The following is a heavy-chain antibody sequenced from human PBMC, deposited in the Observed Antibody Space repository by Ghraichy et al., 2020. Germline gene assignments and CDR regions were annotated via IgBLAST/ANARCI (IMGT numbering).Heavy chain of an antibody. J-gene: IGHJ4*02. Sequence: SETLSLTCTVSGGSISSSSYYWGWIRQPPGKGLEWIGSIYYSGSTYYNPSLKSRVTISVDTSKNQFSLKLSSVTAADTAVYYCARRRVPLRAVAGTEYYFDYWGQGTLVTVSS. CDR3: ARRRVPLRAVAGTEYYFDY. CDR2: IYYSGST. CDR1: GGSISSSSYY. D-gene: IGHD6-19*01. V-gene: IGHV4-39*01.